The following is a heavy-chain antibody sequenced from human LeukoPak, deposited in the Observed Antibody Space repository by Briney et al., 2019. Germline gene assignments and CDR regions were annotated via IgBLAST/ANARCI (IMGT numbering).Heavy chain of an antibody. CDR1: GFTFSSYS. D-gene: IGHD2-2*01. CDR2: ISSSSSYI. J-gene: IGHJ4*02. CDR3: ARDWRAIVVVPAAPFFDY. Sequence: GGSLRLSCAASGFTFSSYSMNWVRQAPGKGLEWVSPISSSSSYIYYADSVKGRFTISRDNAKNSLYLQMNSLRAEDTAVYYCARDWRAIVVVPAAPFFDYWGQGTLVTVSS. V-gene: IGHV3-21*01.